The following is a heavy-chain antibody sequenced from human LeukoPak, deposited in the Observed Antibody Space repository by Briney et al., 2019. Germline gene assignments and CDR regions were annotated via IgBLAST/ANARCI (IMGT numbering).Heavy chain of an antibody. V-gene: IGHV3-48*02. D-gene: IGHD6-13*01. CDR2: ISSGSEII. Sequence: GGSLRLSCAASGFTFSTYNMNWVRQAPGKGLEWVSFISSGSEIIYYADSVKGRFTVSRDNAKNSLYLQMNSLRDEDTAVYYCAKVTDSSSWFPIPFDYWGQGTLVTVSS. CDR3: AKVTDSSSWFPIPFDY. CDR1: GFTFSTYN. J-gene: IGHJ4*02.